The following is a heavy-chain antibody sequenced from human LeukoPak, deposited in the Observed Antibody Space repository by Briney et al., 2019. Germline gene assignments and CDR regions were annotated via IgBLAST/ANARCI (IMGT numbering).Heavy chain of an antibody. D-gene: IGHD2-15*01. J-gene: IGHJ4*02. CDR3: ARRYCSGASCYSASDY. CDR1: GGSLTSYY. V-gene: IGHV4-59*01. Sequence: SETPSLTCTVSGGSLTSYYWSWIRQPPGKGLEWIGYIYYSGSTNYNPSLKSRVTILVDTSKNQFSLKLSSVTAADTAVYYCARRYCSGASCYSASDYWGQGTLVTVSS. CDR2: IYYSGST.